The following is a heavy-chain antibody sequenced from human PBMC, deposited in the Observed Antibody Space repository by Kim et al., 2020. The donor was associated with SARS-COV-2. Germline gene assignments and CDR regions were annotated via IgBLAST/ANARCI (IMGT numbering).Heavy chain of an antibody. V-gene: IGHV3-23*01. CDR2: ISGSGGST. D-gene: IGHD4-17*01. J-gene: IGHJ3*02. CDR1: GFTFSSYA. Sequence: GGSLRLSCAASGFTFSSYAMSWVRQAPGKGLEWVSAISGSGGSTYYADSVKGRFTISRDNSKNTLYLQMNSLRAEDTAVYYCAKDRPLTTVTPGDAFDIWGQGTMVTVSS. CDR3: AKDRPLTTVTPGDAFDI.